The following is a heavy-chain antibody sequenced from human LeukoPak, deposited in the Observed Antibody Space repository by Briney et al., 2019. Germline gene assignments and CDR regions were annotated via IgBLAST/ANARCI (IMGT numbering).Heavy chain of an antibody. V-gene: IGHV3-48*04. CDR1: GFTFSSYS. CDR3: ARDYPNSSGASCYRRQTDY. D-gene: IGHD2-15*01. Sequence: GGSLRLSCAASGFTFSSYSMNWVRQAPGKGLEWVSYISSSSSTIYYADSVKGRFTVSRDNAKNSLFLQMNSLRAEDTAVYYCARDYPNSSGASCYRRQTDYWGQGTLVTVSS. J-gene: IGHJ4*02. CDR2: ISSSSSTI.